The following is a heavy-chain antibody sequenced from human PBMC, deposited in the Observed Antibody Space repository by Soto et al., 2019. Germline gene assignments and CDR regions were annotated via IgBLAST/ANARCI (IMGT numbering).Heavy chain of an antibody. CDR1: GFIFSSYS. CDR3: ARYGDFFVVPGSLTFQFNGLEV. D-gene: IGHD3-3*01. V-gene: IGHV3-48*02. CDR2: ISSSTNTI. Sequence: GGSLRLSCAASGFIFSSYSISWVRQVPWKGLQWVSHISSSTNTIYYADSVKGRFTISRDSAKNSVYLQMNSLRDEDTAVYYCARYGDFFVVPGSLTFQFNGLEVWGQGTTLTVSS. J-gene: IGHJ6*02.